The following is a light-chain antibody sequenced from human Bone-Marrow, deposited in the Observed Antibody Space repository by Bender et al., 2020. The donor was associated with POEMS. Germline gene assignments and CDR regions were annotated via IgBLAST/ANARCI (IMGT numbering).Light chain of an antibody. V-gene: IGLV2-14*03. J-gene: IGLJ3*02. CDR3: SSYAGRALV. CDR1: SSDVGGYKY. Sequence: QSTLTQPASVSGSPGQSITISCTGTSSDVGGYKYVSWYQQHPGKVPKLIIYDVTNRPSGVPDRFSGFKSGNTAFLTVSGLQAEDEADYYCCSSYAGRALVFGGGTKLTVL. CDR2: DVT.